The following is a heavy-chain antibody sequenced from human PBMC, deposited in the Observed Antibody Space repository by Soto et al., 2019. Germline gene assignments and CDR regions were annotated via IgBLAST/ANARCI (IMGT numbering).Heavy chain of an antibody. CDR3: ARGSNSNFEGPIV. D-gene: IGHD2-2*01. CDR2: IFYRGST. J-gene: IGHJ4*02. Sequence: SETLSLTCTISGGSISYYSWNWIRQPPGRGLEWIGHIFYRGSTKYNPSLWDRVTISRGSSQTQLSLRLKSVTAADTAIYYCARGSNSNFEGPIVWGQGILVTVSS. V-gene: IGHV4-59*01. CDR1: GGSISYYS.